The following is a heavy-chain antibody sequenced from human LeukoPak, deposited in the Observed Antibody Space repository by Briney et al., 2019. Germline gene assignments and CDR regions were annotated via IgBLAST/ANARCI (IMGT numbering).Heavy chain of an antibody. Sequence: SETLSLTCNVSGGSISSTSHYGGWIRQPPGKGLEWIGSIYYSGSTHNNPSLKSRVTISVDTSKNQFSLKVSSVTAADTAVYYCARLVGGSSWFGPWGQGTLVIVSS. CDR1: GGSISSTSHY. D-gene: IGHD6-13*01. CDR2: IYYSGST. CDR3: ARLVGGSSWFGP. V-gene: IGHV4-39*01. J-gene: IGHJ5*02.